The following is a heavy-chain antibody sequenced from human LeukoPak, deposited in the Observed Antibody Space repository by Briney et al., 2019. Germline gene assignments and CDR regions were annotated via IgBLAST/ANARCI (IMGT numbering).Heavy chain of an antibody. CDR1: GGTFSSYA. Sequence: ASVKVSCKASGGTFSSYAISWVRQAPGQGLEWMGRIIPILGIANYAQKFQGRVTITADKSTSTAYMELSSLRSEDTAVYYCARGRNNYDFWSGYRGNWFDPWGQGTLVTVSS. CDR2: IIPILGIA. J-gene: IGHJ5*02. D-gene: IGHD3-3*01. CDR3: ARGRNNYDFWSGYRGNWFDP. V-gene: IGHV1-69*04.